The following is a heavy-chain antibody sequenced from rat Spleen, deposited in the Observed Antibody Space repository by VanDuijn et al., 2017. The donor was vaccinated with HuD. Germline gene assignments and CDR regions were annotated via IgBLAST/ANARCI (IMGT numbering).Heavy chain of an antibody. J-gene: IGHJ3*01. CDR1: GFTFSSFP. D-gene: IGHD1-6*01. CDR3: ARESLGTYVCYGLFSWFDY. CDR2: ISYDGTAT. Sequence: EVQLVESGGGLVQPGRSMKLSCAASGFTFSSFPMAWVRQAPKKGLEWVASISYDGTATYYRDSVKGRFTISRDIAKSTLYLQMNNLRSEDTATYYCARESLGTYVCYGLFSWFDYWGQGTLVTVSS. V-gene: IGHV5-22*01.